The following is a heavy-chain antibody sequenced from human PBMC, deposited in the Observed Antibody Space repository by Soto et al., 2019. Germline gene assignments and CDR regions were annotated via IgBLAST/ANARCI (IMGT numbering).Heavy chain of an antibody. V-gene: IGHV1-18*01. CDR3: ARDGFYAGSGRYSDGYSPPWYYAMDV. D-gene: IGHD5-18*01. J-gene: IGHJ6*02. CDR1: GYTFTSYG. Sequence: ASVKVSCKASGYTFTSYGISWVRQAPGQGLEWMGWISAYNGNTNYAQKLQGRVTMTTDTSTSTAYMELRSLRSDDTAIYYCARDGFYAGSGRYSDGYSPPWYYAMDVWGQGTTVTVSS. CDR2: ISAYNGNT.